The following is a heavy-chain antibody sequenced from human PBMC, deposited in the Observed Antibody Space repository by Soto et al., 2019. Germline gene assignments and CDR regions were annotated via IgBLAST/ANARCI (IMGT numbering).Heavy chain of an antibody. CDR3: AKDLPPRIPKAPSIAARIQFDY. J-gene: IGHJ4*02. CDR2: ISGSGGST. V-gene: IGHV3-23*01. Sequence: GGSLRLSCAASGFTFSSYAMSWVRQAPGKGLEWVSAISGSGGSTYYADSVKGRFTISRDNSKNTLYLQMNSLRAEDTAVHYCAKDLPPRIPKAPSIAARIQFDYWGQGTLVTVSS. D-gene: IGHD6-6*01. CDR1: GFTFSSYA.